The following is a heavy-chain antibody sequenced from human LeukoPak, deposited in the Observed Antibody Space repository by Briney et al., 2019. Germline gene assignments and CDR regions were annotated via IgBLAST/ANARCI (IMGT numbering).Heavy chain of an antibody. CDR1: GFSFADIA. V-gene: IGHV3-43*02. Sequence: GRSRRLSSAVSGFSFADIATHWDRQAQEKVLGWVSLIRGVGGRTYYGDSVKGRFTISRANSKNSLYLQMNSLRTEDTALYYCAKLYGTGPYYYYCMDVWGKGTTVTVSS. D-gene: IGHD4-17*01. CDR2: IRGVGGRT. J-gene: IGHJ6*03. CDR3: AKLYGTGPYYYYCMDV.